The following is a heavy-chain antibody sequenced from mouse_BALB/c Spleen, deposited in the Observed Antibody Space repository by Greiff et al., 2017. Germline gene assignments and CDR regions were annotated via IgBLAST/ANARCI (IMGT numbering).Heavy chain of an antibody. CDR2: ISYSGST. V-gene: IGHV3-8*02. CDR1: GDSITSGY. Sequence: DVHLVESGPSLVKPSQTLSLTCSVTGDSITSGYWNWIRKFPGNKLEYMGYISYSGSTYYNPSLKSRISITRDTSKNQYYLQLNSVTTEDTATYYCASLHYYGSSYDAMDYWGQGTSVTVSS. D-gene: IGHD1-1*01. J-gene: IGHJ4*01. CDR3: ASLHYYGSSYDAMDY.